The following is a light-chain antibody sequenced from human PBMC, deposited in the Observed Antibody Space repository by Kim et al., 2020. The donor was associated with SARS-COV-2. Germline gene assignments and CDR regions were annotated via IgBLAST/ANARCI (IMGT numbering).Light chain of an antibody. CDR3: QQYGNWYT. V-gene: IGKV3-15*01. CDR2: AVS. J-gene: IGKJ2*01. CDR1: QSVSSN. Sequence: EIVMTQSPATLSVSPGERATVSCRASQSVSSNLAWYQQKPGQAPRLLFYAVSTRATGIPARFSGSGSGTEFTLTISSLQSEDFAVYYCQQYGNWYTFGQGTKLEI.